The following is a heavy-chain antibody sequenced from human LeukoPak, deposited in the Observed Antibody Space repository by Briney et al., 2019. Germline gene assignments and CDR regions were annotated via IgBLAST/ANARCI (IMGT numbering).Heavy chain of an antibody. Sequence: KPSETLSLTCAVYGGSFSGYYWSWIRHPPGKGLECIGEINHSGSTNYNPSLKSRVNISVDTSKNQFSLKLSSVTAADTAVYYCARGQGGIYYDFWSGFSNRDYYYGMDVWGQGTTVTVSS. CDR3: ARGQGGIYYDFWSGFSNRDYYYGMDV. CDR1: GGSFSGYY. V-gene: IGHV4-34*01. CDR2: INHSGST. J-gene: IGHJ6*02. D-gene: IGHD3-3*01.